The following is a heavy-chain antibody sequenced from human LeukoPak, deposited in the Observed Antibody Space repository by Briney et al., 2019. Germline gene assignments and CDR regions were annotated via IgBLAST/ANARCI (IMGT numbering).Heavy chain of an antibody. CDR2: IYYSGST. D-gene: IGHD7-27*01. V-gene: IGHV4-30-4*01. J-gene: IGHJ2*01. Sequence: SETLSLTCTVSGGSISSGDYYWSWIRQPPGKGLEWIGYIYYSGSTYYNPSLKSRVTISVDTSKNQFSLKLSSVTAADTAVYYCARTQNWDWYFDLWGRGTLVTVSS. CDR1: GGSISSGDYY. CDR3: ARTQNWDWYFDL.